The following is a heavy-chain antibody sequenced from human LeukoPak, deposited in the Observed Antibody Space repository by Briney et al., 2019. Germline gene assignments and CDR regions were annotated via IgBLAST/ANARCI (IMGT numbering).Heavy chain of an antibody. CDR2: ISSSSSYI. D-gene: IGHD5-18*01. J-gene: IGHJ4*02. CDR1: GFTFSSYA. CDR3: ARGAASTAMVDY. V-gene: IGHV3-21*01. Sequence: GGSLRLACAASGFTFSSYAMSWVRQAPGKGLEWVSSISSSSSYIYYADSVKGRFTISRDNAKNSLYLQMNSLRAEDTAVYYCARGAASTAMVDYWGRGTLVTVSS.